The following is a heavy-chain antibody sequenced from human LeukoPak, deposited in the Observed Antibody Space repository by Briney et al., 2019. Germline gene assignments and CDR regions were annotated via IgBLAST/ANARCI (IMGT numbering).Heavy chain of an antibody. D-gene: IGHD4-17*01. CDR1: GFTVSSNS. V-gene: IGHV3-66*03. J-gene: IGHJ4*02. CDR3: AKEQSVTTYDY. Sequence: GGSLRLSCTVSGFTVSSNSMSWVRQAPGKGLEWVSFIYSDNTHYSDSVKGRFTISRDNSKNTLYLQMNSLRAEDTAVYYCAKEQSVTTYDYWGQGTLVTVSS. CDR2: IYSDNT.